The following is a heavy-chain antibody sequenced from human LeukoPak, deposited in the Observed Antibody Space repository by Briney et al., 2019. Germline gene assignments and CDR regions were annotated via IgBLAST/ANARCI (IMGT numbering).Heavy chain of an antibody. Sequence: PGGSLRLSCAASGFTFSSYWMHCVRQAPGKGLVWVSRINSDGSSTRYADSVKGRFTISRDNAKNTLYLQMNTLRAEDTALYYCARVSVCPRCHFDYWGQGALVTVSS. J-gene: IGHJ4*02. V-gene: IGHV3-74*01. CDR1: GFTFSSYW. D-gene: IGHD5/OR15-5a*01. CDR2: INSDGSST. CDR3: ARVSVCPRCHFDY.